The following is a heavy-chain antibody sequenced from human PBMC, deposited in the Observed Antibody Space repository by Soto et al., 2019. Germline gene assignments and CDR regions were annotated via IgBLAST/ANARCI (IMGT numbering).Heavy chain of an antibody. V-gene: IGHV3-23*01. CDR2: IVGGGGGT. CDR3: AREGSVAATGYYDH. D-gene: IGHD6-19*01. Sequence: EVQLLEAGGILVQPGGSLRLSCAASGFTFSNYAMGWIRQAPGQGLEWVSSIVGGGGGTFYAHSVEGRFTISRDNSRXXXXXXXXXXXXXXXXIYYCAREGSVAATGYYDHWGQGTLVTVSS. J-gene: IGHJ4*02. CDR1: GFTFSNYA.